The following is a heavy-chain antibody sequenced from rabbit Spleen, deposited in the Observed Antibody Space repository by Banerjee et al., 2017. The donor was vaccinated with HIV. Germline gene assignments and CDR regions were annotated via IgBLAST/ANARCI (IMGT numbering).Heavy chain of an antibody. J-gene: IGHJ6*01. CDR2: AYAGSSGGT. D-gene: IGHD8-1*01. CDR3: ARDTGSSFSSYGMDL. CDR1: GFSFSSSHY. Sequence: QQQLEESGGGLVKPEGSLTLTCTASGFSFSSSHYMCWVHQAPGKGLEWVPCAYAGSSGGTYSATWAKGRFTISKTSSTTVTLQMPSLTAADSATYFCARDTGSSFSSYGMDLWGQGTLVTVS. V-gene: IGHV1S45*01.